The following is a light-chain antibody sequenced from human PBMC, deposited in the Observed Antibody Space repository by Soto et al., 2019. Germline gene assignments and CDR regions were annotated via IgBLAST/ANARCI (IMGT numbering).Light chain of an antibody. J-gene: IGLJ2*01. CDR3: SSYTSISILVV. Sequence: QSALTQPASVSGSPGQSITISCTGTSSDVGGYNYVSWYQQHPGKAPKLMIYDVSNRPSGVSNRFSGSKSGNTASLTISRLQADDEAVYYCSSYTSISILVVFGGGTKLTVL. CDR1: SSDVGGYNY. V-gene: IGLV2-14*01. CDR2: DVS.